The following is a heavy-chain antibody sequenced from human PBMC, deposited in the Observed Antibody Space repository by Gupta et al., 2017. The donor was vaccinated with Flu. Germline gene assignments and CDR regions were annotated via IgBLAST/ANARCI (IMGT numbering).Heavy chain of an antibody. V-gene: IGHV1-24*01. D-gene: IGHD3-10*02. J-gene: IGHJ5*02. Sequence: QVRLEQSGAEVKKPGASVKVSCKVSGYSLSDLSIHWVRQAPGKGLEWMGGFDPEQGETVYAQNFQGRVTMTEDTSTDTAYMELSGLRSDDTAVYYCATGASCVNDLCYTSIDWFDPWGQGTLVTVSA. CDR1: GYSLSDLS. CDR2: FDPEQGET. CDR3: ATGASCVNDLCYTSIDWFDP.